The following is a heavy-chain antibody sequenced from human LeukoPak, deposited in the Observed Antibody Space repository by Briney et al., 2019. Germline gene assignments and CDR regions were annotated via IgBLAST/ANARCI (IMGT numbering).Heavy chain of an antibody. D-gene: IGHD3-22*01. CDR2: IYTSGST. Sequence: SETLSLTCTVSGNSISSGDYYWSWIRQPAGKGLEWIGRIYTSGSTTYNPSLKSRVTISGDTSENQFSLRLSSVTAADTAVYYCARASYSYDISGWVPFDYWGQGTLVTVSS. V-gene: IGHV4-61*02. CDR3: ARASYSYDISGWVPFDY. CDR1: GNSISSGDYY. J-gene: IGHJ4*02.